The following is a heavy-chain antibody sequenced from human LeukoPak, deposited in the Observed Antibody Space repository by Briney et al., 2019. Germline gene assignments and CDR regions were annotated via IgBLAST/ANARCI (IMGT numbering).Heavy chain of an antibody. CDR3: AKDLLGYCSGGSCYD. J-gene: IGHJ4*02. V-gene: IGHV3-23*01. D-gene: IGHD2-15*01. Sequence: GGSLRCSSAGSGFTFSSYAMSWVRQAPGKGLEWVSAISGSGGSTYYADPVRGRFTVSRYNSKNTLYLQMNSLRAEDTAVYYCAKDLLGYCSGGSCYDWGQGTLVSVSS. CDR2: ISGSGGST. CDR1: GFTFSSYA.